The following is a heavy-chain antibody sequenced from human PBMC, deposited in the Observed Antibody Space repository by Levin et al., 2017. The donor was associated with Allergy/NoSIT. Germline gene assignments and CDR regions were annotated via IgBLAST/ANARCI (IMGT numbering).Heavy chain of an antibody. Sequence: GESLKISCAASGFTFDDYGMNWVRQAPGKGLEWVSGINWTGGRTGYADSVKGRFTISRDNAKNSLYLQMNSLRAEDTALYYCARDKGIAVAGGFDYWGQGTLVTVSS. CDR1: GFTFDDYG. CDR3: ARDKGIAVAGGFDY. D-gene: IGHD6-19*01. V-gene: IGHV3-20*04. CDR2: INWTGGRT. J-gene: IGHJ4*02.